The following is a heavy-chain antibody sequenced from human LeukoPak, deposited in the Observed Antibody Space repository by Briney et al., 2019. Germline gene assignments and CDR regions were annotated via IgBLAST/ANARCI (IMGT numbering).Heavy chain of an antibody. CDR2: IYTSGST. V-gene: IGHV4-4*07. CDR3: ARDVGGYNYGYSLDY. Sequence: SETLSLTCTVSGGSISSYYWNWIRQPAGKGLEWIGRIYTSGSTSHNSSLKSRVTMSVDTSKNQFSLKLSSVTAADTAVYYCARDVGGYNYGYSLDYWGQGTLVSVSS. D-gene: IGHD5-18*01. CDR1: GGSISSYY. J-gene: IGHJ4*02.